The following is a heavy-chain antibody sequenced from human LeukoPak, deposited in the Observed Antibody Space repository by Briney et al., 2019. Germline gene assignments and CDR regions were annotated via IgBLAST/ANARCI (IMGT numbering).Heavy chain of an antibody. CDR1: GGSISSFY. D-gene: IGHD4-17*01. V-gene: IGHV4-59*01. J-gene: IGHJ4*02. CDR2: IYYSGST. CDR3: ARQSTVTTVYYFDY. Sequence: SETLSLTCTVSGGSISSFYWSWIRQPPGKGLEWIGYIYYSGSTNYNPSLKGRVTISVDTSKNQFSLKLSSVTAADTAVYYCARQSTVTTVYYFDYWGQGTLVTVSS.